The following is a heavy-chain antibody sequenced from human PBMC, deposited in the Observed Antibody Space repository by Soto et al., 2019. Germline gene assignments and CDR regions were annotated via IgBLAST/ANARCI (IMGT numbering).Heavy chain of an antibody. D-gene: IGHD5-12*01. CDR3: ARDRGMATSSSWFFDL. CDR2: IYYSGST. V-gene: IGHV4-59*01. CDR1: GGSISSYY. Sequence: QVQLQESGPGLVKPSETLSLTCTVSGGSISSYYWSWIRQPPGKGLEWIGYIYYSGSTNYNPSLKSRVTISVDTSKNQFSLNLYSVTAADTAVYYCARDRGMATSSSWFFDLWGRGTLVTVSS. J-gene: IGHJ2*01.